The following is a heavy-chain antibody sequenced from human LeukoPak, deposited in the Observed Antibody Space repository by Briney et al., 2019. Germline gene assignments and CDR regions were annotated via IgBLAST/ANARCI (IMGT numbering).Heavy chain of an antibody. D-gene: IGHD6-6*01. CDR1: GYGFTAYY. CDR2: INPNSGGT. V-gene: IGHV1-2*02. J-gene: IGHJ4*02. CDR3: ASALYSNSGFDY. Sequence: ASVKVSCKDSGYGFTAYYIHWVRQAPGQGPEWMGWINPNSGGTKYAQRFQGRVTMTRDTSISTVYIEVSRLTSDDTAVYYCASALYSNSGFDYWGQGTLVTVSS.